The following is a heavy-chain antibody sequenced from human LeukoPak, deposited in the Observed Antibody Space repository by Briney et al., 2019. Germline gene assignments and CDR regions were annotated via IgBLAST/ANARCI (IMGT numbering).Heavy chain of an antibody. J-gene: IGHJ4*02. Sequence: GGSLRLSCAASGFTFSNYWMSWVRQAPGKGLEWVSLIYSGSSTYYADSVKGRFTISRDKSKNTLYLQMSSLRVEDTAVYYCAMGAIVATIDYWGQGTLVTVSS. CDR3: AMGAIVATIDY. V-gene: IGHV3-66*01. CDR1: GFTFSNYW. CDR2: IYSGSST. D-gene: IGHD5-12*01.